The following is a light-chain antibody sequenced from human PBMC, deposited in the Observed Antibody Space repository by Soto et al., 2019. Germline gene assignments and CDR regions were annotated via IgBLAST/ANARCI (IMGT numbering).Light chain of an antibody. CDR2: DAS. J-gene: IGKJ3*01. CDR3: QRRSYGLP. CDR1: QSVNNY. V-gene: IGKV3-11*01. Sequence: EIVLTQSPATLSLSPGERATLSCRASQSVNNYLACYQQKPCQAPRLLLYDASNRATGIPARFSGSGSGTDFTLTISSLEPEDVEVYYWQRRSYGLPFGPGNQVDF.